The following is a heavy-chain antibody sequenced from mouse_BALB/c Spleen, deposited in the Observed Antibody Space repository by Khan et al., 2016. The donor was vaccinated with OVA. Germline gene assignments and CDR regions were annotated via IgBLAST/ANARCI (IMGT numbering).Heavy chain of an antibody. D-gene: IGHD1-2*01. CDR3: ARAGNGSFAY. J-gene: IGHJ3*01. CDR2: IYPNNGGA. CDR1: GYTFTDYN. V-gene: IGHV1S29*02. Sequence: VQLQQSGPELVKPGASVKISCKASGYTFTDYNMDWVKQSLGKSLEWIGYIYPNNGGAGYNQKFKTKATLTVDISSSTAYMELRSVTSEDSEFKDCARAGNGSFAYWGQGTLVTVSA.